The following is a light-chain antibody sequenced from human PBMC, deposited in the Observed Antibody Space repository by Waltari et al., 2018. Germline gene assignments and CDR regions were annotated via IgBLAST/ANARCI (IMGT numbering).Light chain of an antibody. CDR1: QSVRSSY. CDR3: QQYGNSPWT. CDR2: DAS. V-gene: IGKV3-20*01. J-gene: IGKJ1*01. Sequence: EIVLTQSPGTLSLSPGERATLSCRASQSVRSSYLAWDKQKPGQAPGLLIHDASRRATGIPDRFSGNGSGTDFTLTITGLEPEDFAVYYCQQYGNSPWTLAQGTKVEIK.